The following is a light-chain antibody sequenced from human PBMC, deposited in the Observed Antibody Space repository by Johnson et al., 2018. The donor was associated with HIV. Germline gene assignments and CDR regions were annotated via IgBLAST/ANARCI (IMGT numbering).Light chain of an antibody. J-gene: IGLJ1*01. Sequence: SVLTQPPSVSAAPGQKVTISCSGSSSNIGNNYVSWYQQLPGTVPKLLIYDNNKRPSGIPDRFSGSKSGTSATLGITGLQTGDEADYYCGTWDSSLGTVRGYVFGTGTKVTVL. V-gene: IGLV1-51*01. CDR2: DNN. CDR3: GTWDSSLGTVRGYV. CDR1: SSNIGNNY.